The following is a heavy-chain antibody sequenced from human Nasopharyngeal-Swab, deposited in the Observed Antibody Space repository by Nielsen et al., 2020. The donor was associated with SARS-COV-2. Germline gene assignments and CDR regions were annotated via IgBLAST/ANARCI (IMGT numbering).Heavy chain of an antibody. Sequence: ASVKASCKASGYTFTSYGISRVRHAPGQGLEWMGWISAYNGNTNYAQKLQGRVTMTTDTPTSTAYMELRSLRSDDTAVYYCARGTYYDILTGYYPWDYYGMDVWGQGTTVTVSS. V-gene: IGHV1-18*01. CDR2: ISAYNGNT. CDR1: GYTFTSYG. J-gene: IGHJ6*02. D-gene: IGHD3-9*01. CDR3: ARGTYYDILTGYYPWDYYGMDV.